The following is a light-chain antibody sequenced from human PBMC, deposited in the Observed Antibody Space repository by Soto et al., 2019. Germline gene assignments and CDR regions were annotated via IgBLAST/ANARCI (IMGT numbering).Light chain of an antibody. CDR3: QQSNNWPWT. CDR1: QSVSGK. Sequence: EVLMTKSPATLSGSPGERATLSCRASQSVSGKLAWYQQKPGQAPRLLIYDASTRATGIPARFSGSGSGTEFTLTISSLQSEDFAVYYCQQSNNWPWTFGQGTKVEIK. CDR2: DAS. J-gene: IGKJ1*01. V-gene: IGKV3-15*01.